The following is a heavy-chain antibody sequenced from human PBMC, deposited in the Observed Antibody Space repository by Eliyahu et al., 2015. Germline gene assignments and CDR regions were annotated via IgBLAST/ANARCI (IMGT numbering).Heavy chain of an antibody. CDR2: INPSDGST. Sequence: QVQLVQSGAEVKKPGASVKVSCKASGYVFTGYFVHWVRQAPGQGLECMGMINPSDGSTNYTPNFQGRVTLTRDTSTGTVYMELSNLGSEDTAVYYCARDHGRSPLDYWGQGTLVTVSS. CDR1: GYVFTGYF. J-gene: IGHJ4*02. V-gene: IGHV1-46*01. CDR3: ARDHGRSPLDY.